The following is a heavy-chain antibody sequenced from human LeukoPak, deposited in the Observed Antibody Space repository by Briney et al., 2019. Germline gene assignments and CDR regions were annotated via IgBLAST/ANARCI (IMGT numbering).Heavy chain of an antibody. CDR2: IYHSGST. J-gene: IGHJ4*02. CDR1: GGSISSYY. Sequence: PSETLSLTCTVSGGSISSYYWSWIRQPPGKGLEWIGEIYHSGSTNYNPSLKSRVTISVDKSKNQFSLKLSSVTAADTAVYYCARVKRQWVDYWGQGTLVTVSS. D-gene: IGHD6-19*01. CDR3: ARVKRQWVDY. V-gene: IGHV4-59*12.